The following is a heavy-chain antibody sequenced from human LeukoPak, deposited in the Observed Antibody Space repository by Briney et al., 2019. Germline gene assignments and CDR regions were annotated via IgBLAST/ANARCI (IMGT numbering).Heavy chain of an antibody. J-gene: IGHJ4*02. V-gene: IGHV3-30*02. CDR1: GFTFSSYD. Sequence: GGSLRLSCAASGFTFSSYDMHWVRQAPGKGLGWVAFIRYDGSNKYYADSVRGRFPISRDNSNNTLYGEMNSLRAEDTAVYYCAKRGYRPYFDYWGQGTLVTVSS. D-gene: IGHD5-18*01. CDR2: IRYDGSNK. CDR3: AKRGYRPYFDY.